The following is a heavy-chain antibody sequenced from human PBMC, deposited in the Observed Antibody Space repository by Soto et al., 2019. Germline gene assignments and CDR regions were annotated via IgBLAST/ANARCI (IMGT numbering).Heavy chain of an antibody. CDR3: AKGLDSSGWDYYYYGMDV. CDR1: GFTFSSYA. D-gene: IGHD6-19*01. Sequence: GGSLRLSCAASGFTFSSYAMSWVRQAPGKGLEWVSAISGSGGSTYYADSVKGRFTISRDNSKNTLYLQMNSLRAEDTAVYYCAKGLDSSGWDYYYYGMDVWGQGTTVTVSS. V-gene: IGHV3-23*01. J-gene: IGHJ6*02. CDR2: ISGSGGST.